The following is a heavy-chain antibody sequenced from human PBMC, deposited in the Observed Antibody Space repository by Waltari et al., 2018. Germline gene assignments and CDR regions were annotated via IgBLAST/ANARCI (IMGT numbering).Heavy chain of an antibody. V-gene: IGHV3-53*01. CDR2: IYSGGST. J-gene: IGHJ3*02. Sequence: EVQLVESGGGLIQPGGSLRLSCAASGFTVSRNYMRWVRQAPGKGLEWVSVIYSGGSTYYADSVKGRFTISRDNSKNTLYLQMNSLRAEDTAVYYCAREAGYSSSPQAFDIWGQGTMVTVSS. CDR1: GFTVSRNY. CDR3: AREAGYSSSPQAFDI. D-gene: IGHD6-13*01.